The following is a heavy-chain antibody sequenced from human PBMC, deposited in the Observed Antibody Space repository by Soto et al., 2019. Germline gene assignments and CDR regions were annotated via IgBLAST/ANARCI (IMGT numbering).Heavy chain of an antibody. CDR2: INPSGGST. Sequence: ASVKVSCKASGYTFNSYYIHCVRQAPGHGLEWMGIINPSGGSTSYAQKFQGRVTMTRDTSTSTVYMELSSLRSEDTAVYYCARVWFIAAAGTKYNWFDPWGQGTLVTVSS. D-gene: IGHD6-13*01. J-gene: IGHJ5*02. CDR1: GYTFNSYY. V-gene: IGHV1-46*02. CDR3: ARVWFIAAAGTKYNWFDP.